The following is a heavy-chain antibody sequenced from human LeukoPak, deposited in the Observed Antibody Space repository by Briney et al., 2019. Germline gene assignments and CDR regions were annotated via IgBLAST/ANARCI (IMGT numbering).Heavy chain of an antibody. CDR3: ARQVRTGYDILTGRGYYYMDV. Sequence: GESLKISCKGSGYSFTSYWIGWVRQMPGKGLEWMGIIYPGDSDTRYSPSFQGQVTISADKSISTAYLQWGSLKASDTAMYYCARQVRTGYDILTGRGYYYMDVWGKGTTVTASS. CDR2: IYPGDSDT. D-gene: IGHD3-9*01. J-gene: IGHJ6*03. V-gene: IGHV5-51*01. CDR1: GYSFTSYW.